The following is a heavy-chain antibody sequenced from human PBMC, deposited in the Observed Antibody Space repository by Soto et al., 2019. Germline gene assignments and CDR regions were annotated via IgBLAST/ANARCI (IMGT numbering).Heavy chain of an antibody. CDR3: ARHGFGPLHGLVDV. V-gene: IGHV4-59*08. Sequence: QVQLQESGPGLVKPSETLSLTCTVSGGSITNYYCSWFRQPPGKGLEWIGYINYDGYSAYNLSLKSRVPVSMTASKTQSSLRLEPVTATDTAVYYWARHGFGPLHGLVDVWGPGTTVIVSS. J-gene: IGHJ6*02. CDR1: GGSITNYY. CDR2: INYDGYS. D-gene: IGHD3-10*01.